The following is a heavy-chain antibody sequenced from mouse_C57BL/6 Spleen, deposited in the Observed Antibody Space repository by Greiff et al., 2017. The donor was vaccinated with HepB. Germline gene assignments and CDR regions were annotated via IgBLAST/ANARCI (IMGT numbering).Heavy chain of an antibody. Sequence: VQLQQSGPVLVKPGASVKMSCKASGYTFTDYYMNWVKQSHGKSLEWIGVINPYNGGTSYNQKFKGKATLTVDKSSSTAYMELNSLTSEDSAVYYCARRYGSRYYAMDYWGQGTSVTVSS. J-gene: IGHJ4*01. CDR1: GYTFTDYY. CDR2: INPYNGGT. V-gene: IGHV1-19*01. D-gene: IGHD1-1*01. CDR3: ARRYGSRYYAMDY.